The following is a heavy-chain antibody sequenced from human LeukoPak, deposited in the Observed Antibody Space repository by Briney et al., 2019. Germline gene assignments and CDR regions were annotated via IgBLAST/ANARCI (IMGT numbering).Heavy chain of an antibody. D-gene: IGHD2-2*01. Sequence: SVKVSCKASGGTFSSYAISWVRQAPGQGLEWMGGIIPIFGTANYAQKFQGRVTITADESTSTAYMELSSLRSEDTAVYYCARSYCSSTSCWGQTFDYWGQGTLVTVSS. J-gene: IGHJ4*02. CDR1: GGTFSSYA. V-gene: IGHV1-69*01. CDR3: ARSYCSSTSCWGQTFDY. CDR2: IIPIFGTA.